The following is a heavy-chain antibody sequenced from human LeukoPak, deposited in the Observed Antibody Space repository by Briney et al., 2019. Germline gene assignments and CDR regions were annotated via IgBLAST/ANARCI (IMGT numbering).Heavy chain of an antibody. J-gene: IGHJ4*02. CDR1: GFTFSAYE. V-gene: IGHV3-48*03. D-gene: IGHD6-25*01. CDR2: ISGSGNTI. Sequence: PGRSLRLSCTASGFTFSAYEMNWVRQAPGKGLEWISYISGSGNTIYYADSVKGRFTISRNDAKNSLFLRMNSLTAEDTAVYYCARVGKAATSLDYWGQGTLVTVSS. CDR3: ARVGKAATSLDY.